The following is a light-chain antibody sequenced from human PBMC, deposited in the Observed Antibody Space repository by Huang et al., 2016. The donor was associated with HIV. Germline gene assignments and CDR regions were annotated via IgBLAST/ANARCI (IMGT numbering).Light chain of an antibody. CDR2: GAS. Sequence: EIVLTQSPGTLSLSPGESAPLSCRASQNVAGNYVAWYQHRPGLAPRLLIFGASTRATGIPDRFSGSGSGTDFTLTITRLEPEDFAVYYCQQYGGSPYTFGQGTKLEI. CDR3: QQYGGSPYT. CDR1: QNVAGNY. V-gene: IGKV3-20*01. J-gene: IGKJ2*01.